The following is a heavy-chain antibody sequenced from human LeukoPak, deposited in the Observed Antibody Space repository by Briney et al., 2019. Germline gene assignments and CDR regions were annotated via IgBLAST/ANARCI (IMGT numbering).Heavy chain of an antibody. CDR2: INWSGGST. CDR1: GFAFDEHG. Sequence: GGSLRLSCTASGFAFDEHGVSWVRQVPGKGLEWVSGINWSGGSTGYADPLRGRFTISRDNAKNSLYLQMDSLRAEDTALCYCARAPITSPFYFDYWGQGTLVTVSS. J-gene: IGHJ4*02. CDR3: ARAPITSPFYFDY. V-gene: IGHV3-20*04. D-gene: IGHD2-2*01.